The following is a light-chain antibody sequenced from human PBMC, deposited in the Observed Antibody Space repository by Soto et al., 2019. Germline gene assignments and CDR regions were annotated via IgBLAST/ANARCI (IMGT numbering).Light chain of an antibody. J-gene: IGLJ1*01. Sequence: QSALTQPASVSGSPGQSITISCTGTSSDVGGYNYVSWYQQHPGKAPKLMIYDVSNRPSGVSNRFSGSKSGNTASLTISGFQAEDEADYYCSSYTSSSTPYVFGTGTKVTVL. CDR3: SSYTSSSTPYV. CDR2: DVS. CDR1: SSDVGGYNY. V-gene: IGLV2-14*01.